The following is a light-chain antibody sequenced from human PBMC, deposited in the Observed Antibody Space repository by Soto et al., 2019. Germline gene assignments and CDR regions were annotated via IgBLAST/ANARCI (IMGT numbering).Light chain of an antibody. Sequence: QAALTQPDSVSGSPGQSITISCTGTSSDVGGYNYVSWYQQHPGKAPKLMIYDVSNRPSGVSNRFSGSKSGNTASLTISGLQAEDEADYYCISYTSSSTLLFGTGTKVTVL. J-gene: IGLJ1*01. CDR3: ISYTSSSTLL. V-gene: IGLV2-14*01. CDR2: DVS. CDR1: SSDVGGYNY.